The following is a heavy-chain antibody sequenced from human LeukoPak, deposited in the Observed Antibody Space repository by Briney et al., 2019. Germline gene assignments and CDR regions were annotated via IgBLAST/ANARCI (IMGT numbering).Heavy chain of an antibody. CDR2: IYPGDSDT. CDR3: TRSSYDESGYYVDY. V-gene: IGHV5-51*01. Sequence: GESLKISCKVSGYTFTTYWIGWVRQLPGKGLEWMGIIYPGDSDTRDSPSLQGQVSISVDKSISTAYLQWSSLEASDTAMYYCTRSSYDESGYYVDYWGQGTLVTVSS. D-gene: IGHD3-3*01. CDR1: GYTFTTYW. J-gene: IGHJ4*02.